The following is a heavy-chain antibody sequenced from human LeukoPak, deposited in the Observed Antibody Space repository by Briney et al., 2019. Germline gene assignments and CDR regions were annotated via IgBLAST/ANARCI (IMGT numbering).Heavy chain of an antibody. Sequence: SETLSLTCAVSGGSISSGGYSWSWLRQPPGTGLEWIGYIYHSGSTYYSPSLKSRVTISVDRSKNQFSLKLSSVTAADTAVYYCARVGGWDYYFDYWGQGTLVTVSS. D-gene: IGHD6-19*01. CDR2: IYHSGST. CDR1: GGSISSGGYS. V-gene: IGHV4-30-2*01. CDR3: ARVGGWDYYFDY. J-gene: IGHJ4*02.